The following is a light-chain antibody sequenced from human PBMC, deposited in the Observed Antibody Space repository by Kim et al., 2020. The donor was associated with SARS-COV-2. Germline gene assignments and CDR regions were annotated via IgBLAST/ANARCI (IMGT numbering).Light chain of an antibody. V-gene: IGLV2-8*01. J-gene: IGLJ2*01. CDR1: SSNVGGYNY. CDR2: EVS. CDR3: SSYAGSQDRV. Sequence: QSALTQPPSASGSPGQSVTISCTRTSSNVGGYNYVSWYQQQPGKAPKLMIYEVSKRPSGVPDRSSGSKSGNTASLTVSGLQAEDEADYYSSSYAGSQDRVFGGGTQLTVL.